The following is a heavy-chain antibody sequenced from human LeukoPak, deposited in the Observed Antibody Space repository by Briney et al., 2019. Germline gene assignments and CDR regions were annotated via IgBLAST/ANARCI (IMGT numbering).Heavy chain of an antibody. CDR1: GITLSNYG. J-gene: IGHJ4*02. V-gene: IGHV3-23*01. Sequence: GGSLRLSCVVSGITLSNYGMSWVRQAPGKGLEWVSAISGSGGSTYYADSVKGRFTISRDNSKNTLYLQMNSLRAEDTAVYYCAKAPYDSSGALDYWGQGTLVTVSS. CDR2: ISGSGGST. D-gene: IGHD3-22*01. CDR3: AKAPYDSSGALDY.